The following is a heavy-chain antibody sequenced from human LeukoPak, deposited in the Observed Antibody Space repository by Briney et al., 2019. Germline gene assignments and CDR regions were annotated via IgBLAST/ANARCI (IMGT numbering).Heavy chain of an antibody. CDR3: ARDWGYYYYYGMDV. CDR2: ISSSSSYI. CDR1: GFTFNSYW. V-gene: IGHV3-21*01. D-gene: IGHD3-16*01. J-gene: IGHJ6*02. Sequence: GGSLRLSCAASGFTFNSYWIDWVCQAPGKGLEWVSSISSSSSYIYYADSVKGRFTISRDNAKNSLYLQMNSLRAEDTAVYYCARDWGYYYYYGMDVWGQGTTVTVSS.